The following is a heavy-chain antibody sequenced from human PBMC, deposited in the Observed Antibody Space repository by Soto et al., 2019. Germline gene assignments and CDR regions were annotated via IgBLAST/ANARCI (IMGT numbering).Heavy chain of an antibody. Sequence: SETLSLTCTVSGGSITSGGYYCSLIRQHPGKGLEWIGYIYYSGSTYYNPSLKSRVTISADTSKNQFSLNLSTVTVADTAVYYCARGSGTFDNWGQGTLVTVSS. CDR2: IYYSGST. CDR1: GGSITSGGYY. CDR3: ARGSGTFDN. J-gene: IGHJ4*02. V-gene: IGHV4-31*03. D-gene: IGHD1-7*01.